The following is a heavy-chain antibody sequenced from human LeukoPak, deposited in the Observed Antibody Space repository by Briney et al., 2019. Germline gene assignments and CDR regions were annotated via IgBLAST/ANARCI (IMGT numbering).Heavy chain of an antibody. CDR3: AREGEVVPAASVFDWFDP. CDR2: IIPIFGIA. Sequence: ASVKVSCKASGGTFSSYAISWVRQAPGQGLEWMGRIIPIFGIANYAQKFQGRVTITADQSTSTAYMELSSLRSEDTAVYYCAREGEVVPAASVFDWFDPWGQGTLVTVSS. J-gene: IGHJ5*02. CDR1: GGTFSSYA. V-gene: IGHV1-69*04. D-gene: IGHD2-2*01.